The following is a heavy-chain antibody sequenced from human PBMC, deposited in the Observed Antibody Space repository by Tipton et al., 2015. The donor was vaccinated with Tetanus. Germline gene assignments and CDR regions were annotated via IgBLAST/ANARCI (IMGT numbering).Heavy chain of an antibody. D-gene: IGHD1-14*01. CDR3: ARAPNRMSRAYDY. V-gene: IGHV1-69*01. CDR1: GGTFTNYA. J-gene: IGHJ4*02. Sequence: QLVQSGAEVKKPGSSVKGSCKASGGTFTNYALSWVRQAPGQGLEWVGGITPIFGTTNSAPKFQGRVTITADESTNTAYMELSSLRSEDTAVYYCARAPNRMSRAYDYWGQGTQITVSS. CDR2: ITPIFGTT.